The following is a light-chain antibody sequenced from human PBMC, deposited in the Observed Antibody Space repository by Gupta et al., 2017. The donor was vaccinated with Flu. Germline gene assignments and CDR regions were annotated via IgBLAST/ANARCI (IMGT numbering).Light chain of an antibody. CDR3: QQSYSTSWT. J-gene: IGKJ1*01. Sequence: PSSLSASVGDRVTITCRASQTIGTYLSWYQQKPGTAPKLLLYATSTMQSGVPLRFSGGGSGTDFTLTISSLQPEDFATYYCQQSYSTSWTFGQGTKVEIK. V-gene: IGKV1-39*01. CDR1: QTIGTY. CDR2: ATS.